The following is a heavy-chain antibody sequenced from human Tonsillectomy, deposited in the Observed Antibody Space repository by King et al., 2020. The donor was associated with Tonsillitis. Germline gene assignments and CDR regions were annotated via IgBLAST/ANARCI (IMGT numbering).Heavy chain of an antibody. V-gene: IGHV3-66*01. CDR2: IYSGGST. J-gene: IGHJ6*03. D-gene: IGHD5-12*01. CDR3: ARDLRFPAYYYYYMDV. Sequence: VQLVESGGGLVQPGGSLRLSCAASGFTVSSNYMSWVRQAPGKGLEWVSVIYSGGSTYYADSVKGRFTISRDNSKNTLYLQMNSLRAEDTAVYYCARDLRFPAYYYYYMDVWGKGTTVTVSS. CDR1: GFTVSSNY.